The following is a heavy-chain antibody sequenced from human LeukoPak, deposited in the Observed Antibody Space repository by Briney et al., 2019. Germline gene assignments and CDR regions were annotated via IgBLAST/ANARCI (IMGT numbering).Heavy chain of an antibody. Sequence: GRSMRLSCEASAFTFSSHCMHWVRQAPGKGLVWVSRIKGDGSSTSYADSVKGRFTISRDNAKNTLYLQMISLRAEDTAVYYCARDPRTAGSLQTFYWGQGTLVTVSS. CDR2: IKGDGSST. V-gene: IGHV3-74*01. D-gene: IGHD6-13*01. J-gene: IGHJ4*02. CDR1: AFTFSSHC. CDR3: ARDPRTAGSLQTFY.